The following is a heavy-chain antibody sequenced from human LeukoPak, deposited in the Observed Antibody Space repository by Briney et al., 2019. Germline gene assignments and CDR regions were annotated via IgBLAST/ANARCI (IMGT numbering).Heavy chain of an antibody. J-gene: IGHJ6*02. CDR3: ARAEVDTVDGYYYYGMDV. D-gene: IGHD5-18*01. Sequence: ASVKVSCKASGYTFTGYYMHWVRQAPGQGLEWMGWINPNSGGTNYAQKFQGWVTMTRDTSISTAYMELSRLRSDDTAVYYCARAEVDTVDGYYYYGMDVWGQGTTVTVSS. V-gene: IGHV1-2*04. CDR1: GYTFTGYY. CDR2: INPNSGGT.